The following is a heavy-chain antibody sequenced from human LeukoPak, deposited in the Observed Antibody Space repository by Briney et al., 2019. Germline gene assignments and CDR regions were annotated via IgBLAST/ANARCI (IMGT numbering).Heavy chain of an antibody. CDR1: GFTFSSYG. CDR3: ARDDRSGYCSGGSCNYYYYYMDV. J-gene: IGHJ6*03. Sequence: GGTLRLSCAASGFTFSSYGMSWVRQAPGKGLEWVANIKQDGSEKYYVDSVKGRFTISRDNAKNSLYLQMNSLRAEDTAVYYCARDDRSGYCSGGSCNYYYYYMDVWGKGTTVTVSS. D-gene: IGHD2-15*01. V-gene: IGHV3-7*01. CDR2: IKQDGSEK.